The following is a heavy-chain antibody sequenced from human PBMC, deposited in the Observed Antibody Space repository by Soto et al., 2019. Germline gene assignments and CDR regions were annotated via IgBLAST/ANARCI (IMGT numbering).Heavy chain of an antibody. Sequence: GESLKISCKGSGYSFTSYWIGWVRQMPGKGLEWMGIIYPGDSDTRYSPSFQGQVTISADKSISTAYLQWSSLKASDTAMYYCARQEKNYYDSSGINYYYYGMNVWGQGTTVTV. V-gene: IGHV5-51*01. CDR3: ARQEKNYYDSSGINYYYYGMNV. CDR2: IYPGDSDT. J-gene: IGHJ6*02. CDR1: GYSFTSYW. D-gene: IGHD3-22*01.